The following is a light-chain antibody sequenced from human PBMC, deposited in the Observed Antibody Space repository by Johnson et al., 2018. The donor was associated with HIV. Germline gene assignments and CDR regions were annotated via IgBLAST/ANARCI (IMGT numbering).Light chain of an antibody. CDR1: SSNIGNNY. Sequence: QSVLTQPPSVSAAPGQKVTISCSGSSSNIGNNYVSWYQQLPGTAPKLLIYDNNKRPSGIPDRFSGSKSGTSATLGIAGLQTGDEADYYCGTWDSSLSAGGVVGTGTKVTV. CDR2: DNN. J-gene: IGLJ1*01. CDR3: GTWDSSLSAGGV. V-gene: IGLV1-51*01.